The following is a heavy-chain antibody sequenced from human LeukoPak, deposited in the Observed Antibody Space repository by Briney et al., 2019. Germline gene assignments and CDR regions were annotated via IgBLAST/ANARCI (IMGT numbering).Heavy chain of an antibody. V-gene: IGHV3-74*01. CDR2: INQDGSTT. D-gene: IGHD5-12*01. J-gene: IGHJ4*02. CDR3: AREVAATGRYFEY. Sequence: GGSLTLSSAASGFTSSNHWMHWVPQAPGKGLIWVSRINQDGSTTDYADSVKGRFTISRENAKNTLFLQMSSLRAEDTALYFCAREVAATGRYFEYWGQGTLVIVSS. CDR1: GFTSSNHW.